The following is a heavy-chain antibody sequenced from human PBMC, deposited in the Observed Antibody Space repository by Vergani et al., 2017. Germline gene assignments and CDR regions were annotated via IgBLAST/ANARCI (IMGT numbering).Heavy chain of an antibody. J-gene: IGHJ4*02. CDR1: GFTFSSYA. CDR3: ARDPYYGSGSYSDY. V-gene: IGHV3-48*04. Sequence: EVQLLESGGGLVQPGGSLRLSCAASGFTFSSYAMSWVRQAPGKGLEWVSAISGSSSTIYYADSVKGRFTISRDNAKNSLYLQMNSLRAEDTAVYYCARDPYYGSGSYSDYWGQGTLVTVSS. D-gene: IGHD3-10*01. CDR2: ISGSSSTI.